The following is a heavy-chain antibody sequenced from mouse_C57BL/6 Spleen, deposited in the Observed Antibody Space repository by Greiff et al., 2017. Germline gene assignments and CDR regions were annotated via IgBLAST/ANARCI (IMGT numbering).Heavy chain of an antibody. V-gene: IGHV1-54*01. CDR1: GYAFTNYL. CDR3: ARSGDYASAWFAY. J-gene: IGHJ3*01. D-gene: IGHD2-4*01. Sequence: QVQLQQSGAELVRPGTSVKVSCKASGYAFTNYLIEWVKQRPGQGLEWIGVINPGSGGTNYNEKFKGKATLTADKSSSTAYMQLSSLTSEDSAVYFCARSGDYASAWFAYWGQGTLVTVSA. CDR2: INPGSGGT.